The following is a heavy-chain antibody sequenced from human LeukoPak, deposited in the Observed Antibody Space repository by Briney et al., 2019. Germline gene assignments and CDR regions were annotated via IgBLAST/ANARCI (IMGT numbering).Heavy chain of an antibody. J-gene: IGHJ4*02. CDR3: ARDTDTVTTILDY. V-gene: IGHV3-74*01. Sequence: TGGSLRLSCAASGFTFSSYWMHWVRQAPGKGLVWVSRIISDGSSTSYADSVKGRFTISRDNAKNTLYLQMNSLRAEDTAVYYCARDTDTVTTILDYWGQGTLVTVSS. D-gene: IGHD4-17*01. CDR2: IISDGSST. CDR1: GFTFSSYW.